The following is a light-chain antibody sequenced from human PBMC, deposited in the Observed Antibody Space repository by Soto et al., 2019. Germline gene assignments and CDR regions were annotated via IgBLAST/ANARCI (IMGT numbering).Light chain of an antibody. J-gene: IGKJ1*01. CDR2: DAS. CDR1: QSISSW. Sequence: DIHMTQSPSTLSASVGDRVTITCRASQSISSWLAWFQQKPGKAPKLLIYDASSLESGVPSRFSGSGSGTEFTLTISSLQPDAFATYYCHQYNTFPWTFGQRTKV. CDR3: HQYNTFPWT. V-gene: IGKV1-5*01.